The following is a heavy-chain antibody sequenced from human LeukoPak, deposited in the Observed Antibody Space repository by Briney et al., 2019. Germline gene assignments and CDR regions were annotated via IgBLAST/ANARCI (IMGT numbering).Heavy chain of an antibody. CDR1: GGSISSYY. J-gene: IGHJ6*03. Sequence: SETLSLTCTVSGGSISSYYWSWIRQPPGKGLEWIGYIYCSGSTNYNPSLKSRVTISVDTSKNQFSLKLSSVTAADTAVYYCASSSGGSWYYYMDVWGKGTTVTVSS. D-gene: IGHD2-15*01. V-gene: IGHV4-59*01. CDR3: ASSSGGSWYYYMDV. CDR2: IYCSGST.